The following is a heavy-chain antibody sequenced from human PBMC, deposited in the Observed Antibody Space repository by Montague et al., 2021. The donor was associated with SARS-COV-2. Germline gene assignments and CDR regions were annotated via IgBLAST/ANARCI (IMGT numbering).Heavy chain of an antibody. V-gene: IGHV3-9*01. J-gene: IGHJ6*02. CDR2: ISWNSGRL. CDR1: GFTFEDYA. CDR3: AKGYFHSGYDRSWDYGMDV. D-gene: IGHD5-12*01. Sequence: SLSLSFSASGFTFEDYAMHWVRQAPGKGLEWVSGISWNSGRLDYADYVKGRFTISRDNAKNSLYLQMNSLRAEDTALYYCAKGYFHSGYDRSWDYGMDVWGQGTTVTVSS.